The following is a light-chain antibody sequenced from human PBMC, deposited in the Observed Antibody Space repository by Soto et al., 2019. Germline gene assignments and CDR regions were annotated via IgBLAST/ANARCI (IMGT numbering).Light chain of an antibody. J-gene: IGKJ1*01. Sequence: EIVMTQSPATLSVSPGERVSLSCRASQSIYEKLAWYQQKPGQTPRLLIYDASTRATGISGSFSGSGSGTEFTLTISSLQSEDFAVYYCQQYGSLVTFGQGTKVEIK. CDR2: DAS. CDR1: QSIYEK. CDR3: QQYGSLVT. V-gene: IGKV3-15*01.